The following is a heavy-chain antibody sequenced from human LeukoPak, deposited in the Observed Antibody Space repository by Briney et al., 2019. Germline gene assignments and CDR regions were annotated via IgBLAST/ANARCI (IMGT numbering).Heavy chain of an antibody. Sequence: ASVKLSCKASGYIFTDYYMHWVRQAPGQGLEWIGYINHKRGDKNYVQTFQGRFTLTRDTSKNTPYIDLNRLRSDGMAVYYCARAGVWDYFDSSGYQKAAFGIWGEGTMVTVSS. CDR3: ARAGVWDYFDSSGYQKAAFGI. CDR1: GYIFTDYY. J-gene: IGHJ3*02. D-gene: IGHD3-22*01. CDR2: INHKRGDK. V-gene: IGHV1-2*02.